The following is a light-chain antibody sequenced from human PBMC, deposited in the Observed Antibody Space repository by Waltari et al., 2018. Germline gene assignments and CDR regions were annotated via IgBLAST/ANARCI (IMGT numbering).Light chain of an antibody. J-gene: IGKJ5*01. CDR2: GAS. Sequence: DIQLTQSPSFLSASVGDRVTIPCRASQDINSYLSWYQQKPGKAPKLLIYGASTLQSGIPSRFSGIGSGTEFTLTISSLQPEDSATYYCQQLGNYPITFGQGTRVETK. V-gene: IGKV1-9*01. CDR1: QDINSY. CDR3: QQLGNYPIT.